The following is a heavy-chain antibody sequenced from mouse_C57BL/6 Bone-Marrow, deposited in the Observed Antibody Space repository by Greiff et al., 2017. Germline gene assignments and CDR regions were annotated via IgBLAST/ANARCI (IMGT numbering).Heavy chain of an antibody. CDR2: IHPNSGST. CDR1: GYTFTSYW. V-gene: IGHV1-64*01. J-gene: IGHJ4*01. Sequence: QVQLQQPGAELVKPGASVKLSCKASGYTFTSYWMHWVKQRPGQGLEWIGMIHPNSGSTNYNEKFKSKATLTVDKSSSTAYMQLSSLTSEDSAVYYCARDDYYGSSYGHYAMDYWGQGTSVTVSS. D-gene: IGHD1-1*01. CDR3: ARDDYYGSSYGHYAMDY.